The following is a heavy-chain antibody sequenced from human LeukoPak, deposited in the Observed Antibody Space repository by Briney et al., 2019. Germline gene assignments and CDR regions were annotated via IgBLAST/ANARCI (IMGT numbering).Heavy chain of an antibody. D-gene: IGHD3-9*01. CDR1: GFTFSSYA. V-gene: IGHV3-23*01. CDR3: AKPYYDILTGYPLLTDY. J-gene: IGHJ4*02. CDR2: ISVSVGST. Sequence: WGSLRLSCAAAGFTFSSYAMSWVGRGPGQGLEWGSAISVSVGSTYYADSGKGRFTIARYTTKNPLYLQMNSLRAEDTAVYYCAKPYYDILTGYPLLTDYWGQGTLVTVSS.